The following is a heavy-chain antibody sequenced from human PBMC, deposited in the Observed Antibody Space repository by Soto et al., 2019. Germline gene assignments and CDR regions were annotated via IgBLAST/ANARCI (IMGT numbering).Heavy chain of an antibody. CDR2: VFYTGNT. J-gene: IGHJ6*02. CDR1: GGAVSSGSYY. Sequence: QVQLQESGPGLVKPSETLSLTCTVSGGAVSSGSYYWSWIRQPPGKGLEWIGHVFYTGNTNYSPSLKSRVTISVDTSKNPFSLKLTSLTAADTAAYYCARGLNEGAPYYYGMDVWGQGTTVTVSS. V-gene: IGHV4-61*01. CDR3: ARGLNEGAPYYYGMDV. D-gene: IGHD3-16*01.